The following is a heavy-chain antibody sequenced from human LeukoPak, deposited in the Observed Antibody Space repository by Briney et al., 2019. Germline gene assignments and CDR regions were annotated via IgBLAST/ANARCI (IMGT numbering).Heavy chain of an antibody. V-gene: IGHV1-2*02. Sequence: ASVKVSCKASGYTFTGYYMHWVRQAPGQGLEWMGWINPNSGGTNYAQKFQGRVTMTRDTSISTACMELSRLRSDDTAVYYCARALSGAYGAFDIWGQGTMVTVSS. J-gene: IGHJ3*02. CDR1: GYTFTGYY. D-gene: IGHD2/OR15-2a*01. CDR3: ARALSGAYGAFDI. CDR2: INPNSGGT.